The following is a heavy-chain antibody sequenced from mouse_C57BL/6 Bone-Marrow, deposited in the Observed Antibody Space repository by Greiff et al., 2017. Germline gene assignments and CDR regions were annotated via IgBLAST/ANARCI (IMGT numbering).Heavy chain of an antibody. Sequence: QVQLQQPGAELVKPGASVKVSCKASGYTFTSYWMHWVKQRPGQGLEWIGRIHPSDSDTNYNQKFKGKATLTVDKSSSTAYMQLSSLTSEDSAVYYCAIEVITTVVATGYYAMDYWGQGTSVTVSS. D-gene: IGHD1-1*01. V-gene: IGHV1-74*01. CDR2: IHPSDSDT. J-gene: IGHJ4*01. CDR1: GYTFTSYW. CDR3: AIEVITTVVATGYYAMDY.